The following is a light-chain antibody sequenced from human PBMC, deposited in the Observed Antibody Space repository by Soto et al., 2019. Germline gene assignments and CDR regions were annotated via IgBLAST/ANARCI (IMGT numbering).Light chain of an antibody. Sequence: DIRMTQSPSSLSASVGDRVTITCRASQGISTYLSWYQQKPGKGPNLLIYAASALQSGVPPRFSGGGSGTEFTLTISSLQPEDVAAYYCQHYNSAPLSTFGPGTKVEIK. CDR2: AAS. J-gene: IGKJ3*01. CDR1: QGISTY. CDR3: QHYNSAPLST. V-gene: IGKV1-27*01.